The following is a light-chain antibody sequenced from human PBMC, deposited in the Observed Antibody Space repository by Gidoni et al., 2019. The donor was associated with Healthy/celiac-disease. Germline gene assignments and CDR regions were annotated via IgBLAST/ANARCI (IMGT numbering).Light chain of an antibody. CDR1: QSVSSNY. Sequence: EIVLTHSPGTLSLSPGERATLPCMDTQSVSSNYLAWYQQKPGQAPRLLIYGASSRATGIPDRFSGSGSGTDFTLTISRLEPEDVAVYYCQQYDSSPVTFGQGTKVEIK. CDR3: QQYDSSPVT. J-gene: IGKJ1*01. V-gene: IGKV3-20*01. CDR2: GAS.